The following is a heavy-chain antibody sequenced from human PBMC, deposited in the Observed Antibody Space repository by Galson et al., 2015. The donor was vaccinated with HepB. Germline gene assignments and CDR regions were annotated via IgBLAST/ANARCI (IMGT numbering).Heavy chain of an antibody. CDR1: GYSFSIYW. D-gene: IGHD2-21*01. CDR3: ARESDSLSNDY. J-gene: IGHJ4*02. CDR2: IYPGDSDT. Sequence: SGAEVKKPGESLRISCKASGYSFSIYWIAWVRQMPGKGLEWMGIIYPGDSDTRYSPSFQGQVTISADKSLSTAYLQWSSLKDSDTAMYYCARESDSLSNDYWGQGTLVTVSS. V-gene: IGHV5-51*01.